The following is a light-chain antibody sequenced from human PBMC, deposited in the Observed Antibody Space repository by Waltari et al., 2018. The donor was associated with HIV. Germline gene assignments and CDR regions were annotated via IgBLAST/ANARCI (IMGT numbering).Light chain of an antibody. J-gene: IGLJ2*01. CDR1: SGRIASNF. CDR3: QSYDSSNHVV. CDR2: EVN. Sequence: NFMLTQAHSVSESPGKTVTISCTRSSGRIASNFVQCDPQRPGGAPTIVIYEVNERPSGVPDRFSGSIDSSSNSASLTISGLKTEDEADYYCQSYDSSNHVVFGGGTKLTVL. V-gene: IGLV6-57*03.